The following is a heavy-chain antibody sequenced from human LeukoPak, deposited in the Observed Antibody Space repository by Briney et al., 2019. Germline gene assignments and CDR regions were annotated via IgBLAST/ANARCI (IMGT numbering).Heavy chain of an antibody. CDR1: GFTFDDYA. V-gene: IGHV3-43D*03. CDR2: ISWDGGST. CDR3: AKEKYYYGSGSYPDWYFDL. J-gene: IGHJ2*01. D-gene: IGHD3-10*01. Sequence: GGSLRLSCAASGFTFDDYAMHWVRQAPGKGLEWVSLISWDGGSTYYADSVKGRFTISRGNSKNSLYLQMNSLRAEDTALYYCAKEKYYYGSGSYPDWYFDLWGRGTLVTVSS.